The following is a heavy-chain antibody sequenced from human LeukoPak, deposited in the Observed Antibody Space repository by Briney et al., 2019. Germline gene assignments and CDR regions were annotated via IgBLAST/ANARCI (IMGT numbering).Heavy chain of an antibody. CDR1: GGTFSSYA. J-gene: IGHJ6*02. Sequence: SVKVSCKASGGTFSSYAISWVRQAPGQGLEWMGRIIPILGIANYAQKFQGRVTITADKSTSTAYMELSSLRSEDTAVYYCARVGFGTVTPEDVWGQGTTVTVSS. D-gene: IGHD4-11*01. CDR3: ARVGFGTVTPEDV. V-gene: IGHV1-69*04. CDR2: IIPILGIA.